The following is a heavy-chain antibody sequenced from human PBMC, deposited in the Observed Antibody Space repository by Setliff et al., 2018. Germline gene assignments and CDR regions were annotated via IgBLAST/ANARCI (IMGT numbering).Heavy chain of an antibody. CDR3: ARAHYGSGSYGALQV. CDR2: IDWDDDK. CDR1: GVSLNTRDMR. D-gene: IGHD3-10*01. Sequence: SGPTLVNPTQTLTLTCTFSGVSLNTRDMRVRRLRQPPGKALEWLARIDWDDDKFYTTSLKTRLTISKDTSKNQVVLTMTNMDPVDTVTYYCARAHYGSGSYGALQVWCQGTLVTVSS. J-gene: IGHJ3*01. V-gene: IGHV2-70*04.